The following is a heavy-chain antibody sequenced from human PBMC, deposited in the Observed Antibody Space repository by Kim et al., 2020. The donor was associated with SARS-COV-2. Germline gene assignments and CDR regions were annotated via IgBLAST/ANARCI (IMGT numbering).Heavy chain of an antibody. CDR1: GGSISDYNYF. CDR2: INYRGTT. V-gene: IGHV4-39*07. D-gene: IGHD6-19*01. CDR3: ARQRHGFGSYVPPPYF. Sequence: SETLSLTCIVSGGSISDYNYFWGWVRQTPGKGLEWIASINYRGTTYYNTSLKSRVSMSTDTSKSHFSLRLTSVTAADTAVYFCARQRHGFGSYVPPPYF. J-gene: IGHJ4*01.